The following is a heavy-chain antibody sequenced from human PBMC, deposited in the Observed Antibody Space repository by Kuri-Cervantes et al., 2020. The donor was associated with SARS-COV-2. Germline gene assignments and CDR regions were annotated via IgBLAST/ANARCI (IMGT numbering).Heavy chain of an antibody. Sequence: LSLTCAASGFTFSSYGMHWVRQAPGKGLEWVAVISYDGSNKYYAESVKGRFTISRDNSKNTLYLQMNSLRAEDTAVYYCAKEERTAFDYWGQGTLVTVSS. CDR2: ISYDGSNK. V-gene: IGHV3-30*18. CDR3: AKEERTAFDY. J-gene: IGHJ4*02. CDR1: GFTFSSYG.